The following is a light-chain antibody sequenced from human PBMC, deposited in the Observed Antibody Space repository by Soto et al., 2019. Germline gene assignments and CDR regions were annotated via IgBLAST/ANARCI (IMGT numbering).Light chain of an antibody. CDR2: LGS. J-gene: IGKJ2*01. CDR1: QSLLHSNGYNY. CDR3: MQPLQTPGT. V-gene: IGKV2-28*01. Sequence: DIVMTQSPLSLAVTPGEPASISCRSSQSLLHSNGYNYLDWYLQKPGQSPQLLIYLGSNRASGVPERFSGSGSGTDFTLKISRVEAEDVGVYYCMQPLQTPGTFGQGTKLEIK.